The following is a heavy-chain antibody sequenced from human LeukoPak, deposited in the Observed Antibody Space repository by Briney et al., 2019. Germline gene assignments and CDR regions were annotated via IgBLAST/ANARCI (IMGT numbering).Heavy chain of an antibody. D-gene: IGHD3-10*01. CDR1: GFTFSSYG. CDR3: ARLWFGEPGDY. V-gene: IGHV3-33*01. CDR2: IWYDGSNK. Sequence: GGSLRLSCAASGFTFSSYGMHWVRQAPGKGLEWVAVIWYDGSNKYYADSVKGRFTISRDNSKNTLYLQMNSLGAEDTAVYYCARLWFGEPGDYWGQGTLVTVSS. J-gene: IGHJ4*02.